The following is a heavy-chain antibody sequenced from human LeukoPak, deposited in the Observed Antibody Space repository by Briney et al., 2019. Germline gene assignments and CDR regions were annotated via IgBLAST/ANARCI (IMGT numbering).Heavy chain of an antibody. J-gene: IGHJ4*02. CDR2: ITGSGGRT. CDR3: VSMVRGVGY. Sequence: PGGSLRLSCAASGFTFSSYAMNWVRQAPGKGLEWVSAITGSGGRTYYADFVKGRFTISRDNSKNSVYLQLNSLRPEDTAAYYCVSMVRGVGYWGQGTLVTVSS. D-gene: IGHD3-10*01. CDR1: GFTFSSYA. V-gene: IGHV3-23*01.